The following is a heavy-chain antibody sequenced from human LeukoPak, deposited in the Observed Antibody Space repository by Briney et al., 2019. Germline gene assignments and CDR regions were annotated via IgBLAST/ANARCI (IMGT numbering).Heavy chain of an antibody. CDR3: TTDSAVVPAAIDY. V-gene: IGHV3-15*01. Sequence: GGFLRLSCAASGFTFSNAWMSWVRQAPGKGLEWVGRIKSKTDGGTTDYAAPVKGRFTISRDDSKNTLYLQMNSLKTEDTAVYYCTTDSAVVPAAIDYWGQGTLVTVSS. J-gene: IGHJ4*02. CDR2: IKSKTDGGTT. CDR1: GFTFSNAW. D-gene: IGHD2-2*01.